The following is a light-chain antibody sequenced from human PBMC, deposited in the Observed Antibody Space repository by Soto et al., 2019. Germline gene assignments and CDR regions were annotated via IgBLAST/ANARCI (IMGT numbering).Light chain of an antibody. CDR3: QQSYSTLVT. V-gene: IGKV1-39*01. J-gene: IGKJ4*01. Sequence: DIQMTQSPSSLSASVGDRVTITCRASRSITRFLNWYQQKPGKAPKLLIYAASNLESGVPSRFSGSGSGTDFTLTISRLRPEDFAAYYCQQSYSTLVTFGGGTKVEIK. CDR1: RSITRF. CDR2: AAS.